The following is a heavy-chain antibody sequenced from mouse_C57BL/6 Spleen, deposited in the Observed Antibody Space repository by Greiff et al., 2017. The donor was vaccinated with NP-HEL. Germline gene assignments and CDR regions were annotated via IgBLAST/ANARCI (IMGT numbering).Heavy chain of an antibody. D-gene: IGHD1-1*01. J-gene: IGHJ2*01. CDR2: ISSGSSTI. V-gene: IGHV5-17*01. CDR3: ARTYYYGSPYFDY. Sequence: EVHLVESGGGLVKPGGSLKLSCAASGFTFSDYGMHWVRQAPEKGLEWVAYISSGSSTIYYADTVKGRFTISRDNAKNTLFLQMTSLRSEDTAMYYCARTYYYGSPYFDYWGQGTTLTVSS. CDR1: GFTFSDYG.